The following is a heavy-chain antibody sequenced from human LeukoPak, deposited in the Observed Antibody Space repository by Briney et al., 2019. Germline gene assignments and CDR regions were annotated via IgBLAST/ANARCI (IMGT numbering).Heavy chain of an antibody. V-gene: IGHV4-39*01. CDR3: ARRVDTSSGGYFDS. D-gene: IGHD3-22*01. CDR1: GGSISSSSHY. J-gene: IGHJ4*02. CDR2: IYHSGRT. Sequence: SETLSLTCVVSGGSISSSSHYWGWIRQPPGKGLEWIGSIYHSGRTSYNASLKSRVTISVDTSKNQFSLKLASVTAADTAVYFCARRVDTSSGGYFDSWGQGILVTVSS.